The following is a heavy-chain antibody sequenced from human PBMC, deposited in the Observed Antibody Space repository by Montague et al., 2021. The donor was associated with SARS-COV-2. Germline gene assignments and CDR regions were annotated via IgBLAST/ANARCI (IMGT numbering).Heavy chain of an antibody. CDR3: ARGFHCNCVNCYDGVLGF. J-gene: IGHJ4*02. CDR2: INQAGRT. Sequence: SETLSLTCALNGGSFSFYYWTWIRQSPGNGLEWIGGINQAGRTTYNPSLTSRLTMSIDTSRKQYSLNLRAVTAADTAVYYCARGFHCNCVNCYDGVLGFWGQRTLVTV. CDR1: GGSFSFYY. V-gene: IGHV4-34*01. D-gene: IGHD2-15*01.